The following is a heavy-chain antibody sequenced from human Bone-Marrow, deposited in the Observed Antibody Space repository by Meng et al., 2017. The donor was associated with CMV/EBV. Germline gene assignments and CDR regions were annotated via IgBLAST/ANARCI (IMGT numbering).Heavy chain of an antibody. CDR3: ARVDDDSSGYYEDFDY. D-gene: IGHD3-22*01. CDR1: GGSFSGYY. V-gene: IGHV4-34*01. Sequence: SETLSLTCAVYGGSFSGYYWSWIRQPPGKGLEWIGEINHSGSTNYNPSLKSRVTISVDTSKNQFSLKLSSVTAADTAVYYCARVDDDSSGYYEDFDYWGQGTLVTVSS. J-gene: IGHJ4*02. CDR2: INHSGST.